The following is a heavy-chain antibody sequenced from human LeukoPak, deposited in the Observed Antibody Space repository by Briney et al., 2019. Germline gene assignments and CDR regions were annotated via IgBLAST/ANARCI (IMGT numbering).Heavy chain of an antibody. CDR1: GYTLTELS. CDR2: FDPEDGET. CDR3: ARVGCSGGSCYSRSTNLRPLPYFDY. J-gene: IGHJ4*02. D-gene: IGHD2-15*01. V-gene: IGHV1-24*01. Sequence: GASVKVSCKVSGYTLTELSMHWVRQAPGKGLEWMGGFDPEDGETIYAQKFQGRVTMTEDTSTDTAYMELSSLRSEDTAVYYCARVGCSGGSCYSRSTNLRPLPYFDYWGQGTLVTVSS.